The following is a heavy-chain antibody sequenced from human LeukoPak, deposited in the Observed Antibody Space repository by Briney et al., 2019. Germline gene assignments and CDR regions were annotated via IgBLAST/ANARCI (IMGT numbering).Heavy chain of an antibody. Sequence: GGSLRLSCAASGFTFSSYWMSWVRQAPGKGLEWMANIKEDGSEKYYVDSVKGRFTISRDNAKNELYLQMNSLRAEDTAVYYCARGRFNYDSSGYSSFYHWGQGTLVTVSS. CDR1: GFTFSSYW. CDR3: ARGRFNYDSSGYSSFYH. CDR2: IKEDGSEK. V-gene: IGHV3-7*01. D-gene: IGHD3-22*01. J-gene: IGHJ4*02.